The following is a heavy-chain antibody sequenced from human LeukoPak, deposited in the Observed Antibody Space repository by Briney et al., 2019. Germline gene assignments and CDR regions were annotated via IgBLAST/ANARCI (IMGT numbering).Heavy chain of an antibody. CDR2: TYYRSKWFN. Sequence: SQTLSLTCAISGDSVSSNSAAWNWIRQSPSRGLEWLGRTYYRSKWFNDYAVSLKGRITINPDTSKNQFYLQLNSVTPEDTAVYYCARVSTVGSSAFDIWGQGTMVTVSS. J-gene: IGHJ3*02. V-gene: IGHV6-1*01. D-gene: IGHD4-11*01. CDR3: ARVSTVGSSAFDI. CDR1: GDSVSSNSAA.